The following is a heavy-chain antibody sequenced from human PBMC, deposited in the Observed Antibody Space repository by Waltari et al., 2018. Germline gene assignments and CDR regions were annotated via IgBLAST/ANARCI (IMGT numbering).Heavy chain of an antibody. J-gene: IGHJ3*02. CDR2: IYSGGDT. CDR1: GFTVSHTY. D-gene: IGHD7-27*01. CDR3: ATWTGGSLGAFDN. Sequence: EVQLVESGGGLIQPGGSLRISCEVPGFTVSHTYIGWFRQAPGKGLEWVSVIYSGGDTYDADAVRGRFTISRDNSKNTLYLQMNSLRVEDTALYYCATWTGGSLGAFDNWGQGTMVTVSS. V-gene: IGHV3-53*01.